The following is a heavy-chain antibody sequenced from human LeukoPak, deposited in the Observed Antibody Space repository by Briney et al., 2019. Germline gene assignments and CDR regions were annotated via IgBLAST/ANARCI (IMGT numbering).Heavy chain of an antibody. J-gene: IGHJ4*02. D-gene: IGHD3-10*01. CDR3: ARDSRPGGVGGRDFDY. V-gene: IGHV1-18*04. CDR2: ISAYNGNT. Sequence: ASVKVSCKASGYTFTSYGISWVRQAPGQGLEWMGWISAYNGNTNYAQKLQGRATMTTDTSTSTAYMELRSLRSDDTAVYYCARDSRPGGVGGRDFDYWGQGTLVTVSS. CDR1: GYTFTSYG.